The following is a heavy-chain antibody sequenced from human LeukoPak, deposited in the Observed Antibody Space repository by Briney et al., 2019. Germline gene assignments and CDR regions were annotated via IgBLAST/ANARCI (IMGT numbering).Heavy chain of an antibody. CDR2: IYYSGST. J-gene: IGHJ5*02. V-gene: IGHV4-59*01. Sequence: SETLSLTCTVSGGSISSYYWSWIRQPPGKGLEWIGYIYYSGSTNYNPSLKSRVTISVDTSKNQFSLKLSSVTAADTAVYYCARERDMSFDHWGQGTLVTVSS. D-gene: IGHD2-15*01. CDR1: GGSISSYY. CDR3: ARERDMSFDH.